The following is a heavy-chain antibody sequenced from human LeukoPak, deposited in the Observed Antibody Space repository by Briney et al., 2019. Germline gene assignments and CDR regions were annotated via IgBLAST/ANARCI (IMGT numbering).Heavy chain of an antibody. CDR3: AREGIYCSSTSCYFDY. V-gene: IGHV3-21*01. CDR1: GFTFSSYS. Sequence: GGSLRHSCAASGFTFSSYSMNWVRQAPGKGLEWVSSISSSTSYIYYADSVKGRFTISRDNAKNSLYLQMNSLRAEDTAVYYCAREGIYCSSTSCYFDYWGQGTLVTVSS. J-gene: IGHJ4*02. D-gene: IGHD2-2*01. CDR2: ISSSTSYI.